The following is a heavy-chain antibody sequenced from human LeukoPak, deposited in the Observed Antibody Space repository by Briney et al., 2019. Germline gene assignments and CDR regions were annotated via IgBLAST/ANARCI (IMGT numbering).Heavy chain of an antibody. J-gene: IGHJ4*02. CDR1: GYTFTGYY. V-gene: IGHV1-2*02. Sequence: ASVKVSCKASGYTFTGYYMHWVRQAPGQGLEWMGWINPNSGGTNYAQKFQGRVTMTRDTSISTSYMELSRLRSDDTAGYHCARGEGRILTGHIITGWGYWGQGTLVTVSS. D-gene: IGHD3-9*01. CDR3: ARGEGRILTGHIITGWGY. CDR2: INPNSGGT.